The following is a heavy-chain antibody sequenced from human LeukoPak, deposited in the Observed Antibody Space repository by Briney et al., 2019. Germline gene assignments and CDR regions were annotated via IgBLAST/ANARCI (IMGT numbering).Heavy chain of an antibody. CDR1: GYTFTSYD. CDR3: ARGQMQQLVRARRYYYYYMDV. J-gene: IGHJ6*03. D-gene: IGHD6-13*01. CDR2: MNPNSGNT. Sequence: ASVKVSCKASGYTFTSYDINWVRQATGQGLEWMGWMNPNSGNTGYAQKFQGRVTMTRNTSISTAYMELSSLRSEDTAVYYCARGQMQQLVRARRYYYYYMDVWGKGTTVTVSS. V-gene: IGHV1-8*01.